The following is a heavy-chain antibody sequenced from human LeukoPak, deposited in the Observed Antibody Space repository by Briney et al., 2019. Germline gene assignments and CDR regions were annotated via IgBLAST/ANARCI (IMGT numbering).Heavy chain of an antibody. Sequence: ASVKVSCTASGYTFTSYYMHWVRQAPGQGLEWMGIINPSGGSTNYAQKFQGRVTMTRDTSTSTVYMELSSLRAEDTAVYYCARGAQPLRYFDWLSQFVDYWGQGTLVTVSS. CDR2: INPSGGST. CDR3: ARGAQPLRYFDWLSQFVDY. J-gene: IGHJ4*02. CDR1: GYTFTSYY. D-gene: IGHD3-9*01. V-gene: IGHV1-46*01.